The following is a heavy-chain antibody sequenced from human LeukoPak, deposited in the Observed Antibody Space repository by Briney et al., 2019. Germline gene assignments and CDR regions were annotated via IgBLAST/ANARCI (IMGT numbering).Heavy chain of an antibody. Sequence: GGSLRLACAASGFTFSSYAMSWVRQAQGKGLEWVSAISGSGGSTYYADSVKGRFTISRDNSKNTLYLQMNSLRAEGTAVYYCAREYYYDSSSLAYWGQGTLVTVSS. D-gene: IGHD3-22*01. CDR3: AREYYYDSSSLAY. CDR2: ISGSGGST. V-gene: IGHV3-23*01. CDR1: GFTFSSYA. J-gene: IGHJ4*02.